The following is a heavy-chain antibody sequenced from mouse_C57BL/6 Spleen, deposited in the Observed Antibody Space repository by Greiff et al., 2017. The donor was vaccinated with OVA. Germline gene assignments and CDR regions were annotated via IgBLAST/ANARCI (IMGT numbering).Heavy chain of an antibody. J-gene: IGHJ4*01. CDR2: ISSGSSTI. D-gene: IGHD1-1*01. CDR1: GFTFSDYG. Sequence: EVNVVESGGGLVKPGGSLKLSCAASGFTFSDYGMHWVRQAPEKGLEWVAYISSGSSTIYYADTVKGRFTISRDNAKNTLFLQMTSLRSEDTAMYYCARSFLLRGAMDYWGQGTSVTVSS. V-gene: IGHV5-17*01. CDR3: ARSFLLRGAMDY.